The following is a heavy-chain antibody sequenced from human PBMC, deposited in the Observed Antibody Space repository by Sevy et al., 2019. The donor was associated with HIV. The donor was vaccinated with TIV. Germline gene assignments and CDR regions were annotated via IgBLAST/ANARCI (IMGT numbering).Heavy chain of an antibody. V-gene: IGHV1-69*13. CDR1: GGTFSRYA. D-gene: IGHD5-12*01. CDR2: IIPIFGTA. CDR3: ARAGGYERHYYYYHMDV. Sequence: ASVKVSCKASGGTFSRYAISWVRQAPGQGLEWMGGIIPIFGTANYAQKFQGRVTITADESTSTAYMELSSLRSEDTAVYYCARAGGYERHYYYYHMDVWGKGTTVTVSS. J-gene: IGHJ6*03.